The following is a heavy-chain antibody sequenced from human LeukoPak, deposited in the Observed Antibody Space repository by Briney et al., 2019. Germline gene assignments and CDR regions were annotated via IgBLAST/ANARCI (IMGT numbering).Heavy chain of an antibody. D-gene: IGHD5-18*01. CDR3: ARAPGYSYGVYNWFDP. Sequence: SQTLSLTCAISGDSVSTNSGAWNWIRQSPSRGLEWLGRTYYRSKWYNDYAVSVKSRITINPDTSKNQFSLQLNSVTPEDTAVYYCARAPGYSYGVYNWFDPWGQGTLVTVSS. J-gene: IGHJ5*02. CDR1: GDSVSTNSGA. V-gene: IGHV6-1*01. CDR2: TYYRSKWYN.